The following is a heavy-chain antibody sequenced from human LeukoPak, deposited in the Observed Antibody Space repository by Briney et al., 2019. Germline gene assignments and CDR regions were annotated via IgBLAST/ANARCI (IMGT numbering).Heavy chain of an antibody. CDR3: ARGRRGSYYGPGYWFDP. CDR1: GGTFSSYA. V-gene: IGHV1-69*13. Sequence: SVKVSCKASGGTFSSYAISWVRQAPGQGLEWMGGIIPIFGTANYAQKFQGRVTITADESTSTAYMELSSLRSEDTAAYYCARGRRGSYYGPGYWFDPWGQGTLVTVSS. J-gene: IGHJ5*02. D-gene: IGHD1-26*01. CDR2: IIPIFGTA.